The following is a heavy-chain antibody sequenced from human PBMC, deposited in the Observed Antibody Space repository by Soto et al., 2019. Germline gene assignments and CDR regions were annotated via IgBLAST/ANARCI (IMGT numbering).Heavy chain of an antibody. CDR1: GYTFTSYD. CDR2: INPSGGST. V-gene: IGHV1-46*01. Sequence: QVQLVQSGAEVKKPGASVKVSCKASGYTFTSYDMHWVRQAPGQGLEWMGIINPSGGSTSYAQKFQGRVTMTRDTSTSTVFMELSSLRSEDTAVYYYARQYSSGWYAPFDYWGQGTLVTVSS. D-gene: IGHD6-19*01. J-gene: IGHJ4*02. CDR3: ARQYSSGWYAPFDY.